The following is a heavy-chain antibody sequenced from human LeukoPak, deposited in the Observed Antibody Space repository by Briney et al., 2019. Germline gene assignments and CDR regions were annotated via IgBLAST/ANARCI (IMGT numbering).Heavy chain of an antibody. J-gene: IGHJ4*02. Sequence: ASVKVSCTVSGYTLTELSMHWVRQAPGKGLEWMGRFDPEDGETIYAQKFQGRVTMTEDTSTDTAYMELSSLRSEDTAVYYCATEGFGTHNWNYNDYWGQGTLVTVSS. CDR2: FDPEDGET. D-gene: IGHD1-20*01. CDR3: ATEGFGTHNWNYNDY. CDR1: GYTLTELS. V-gene: IGHV1-24*01.